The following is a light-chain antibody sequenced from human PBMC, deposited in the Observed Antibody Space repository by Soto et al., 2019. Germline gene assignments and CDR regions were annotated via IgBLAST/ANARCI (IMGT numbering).Light chain of an antibody. J-gene: IGLJ1*01. Sequence: ALTQPASVSGSPGQSITISCTGTGSDVGGYDYVSWYQHHPGKAPKVMIYEVTNRPSGVSNRFSGSKSGNTASLTISGLLAEDEADYYCSSYTSSSTYVLGTGTKV. CDR1: GSDVGGYDY. CDR3: SSYTSSSTYV. V-gene: IGLV2-14*01. CDR2: EVT.